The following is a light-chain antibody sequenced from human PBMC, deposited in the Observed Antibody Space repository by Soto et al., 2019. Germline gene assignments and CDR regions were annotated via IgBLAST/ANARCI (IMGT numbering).Light chain of an antibody. V-gene: IGLV2-14*02. Sequence: QSALTQPASVSGSPGQSITISCTGTSSDVGSYNLVSWYQQHPGKAPKLMIYEGSKRPSGVSNRFSGSKSGNTASLAITGLQDEDEADYYCQSYDNSLSVVFGGGTKVTVL. CDR2: EGS. CDR1: SSDVGSYNL. CDR3: QSYDNSLSVV. J-gene: IGLJ2*01.